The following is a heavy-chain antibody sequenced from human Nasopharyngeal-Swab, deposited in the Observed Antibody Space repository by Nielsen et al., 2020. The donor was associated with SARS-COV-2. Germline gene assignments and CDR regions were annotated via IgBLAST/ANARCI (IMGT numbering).Heavy chain of an antibody. V-gene: IGHV3-53*01. CDR2: IYSGGST. J-gene: IGHJ4*02. D-gene: IGHD5-12*01. CDR3: ARVTGYSGYGCYDY. Sequence: GGSLRLSCAASGFTVSSNYISWVRQAPGKGLEWVSVIYSGGSTYYADSVKGRFTISRDNAKNSLYLQMNSLRAEDTAVYYCARVTGYSGYGCYDYWGQGTLVTVSS. CDR1: GFTVSSNY.